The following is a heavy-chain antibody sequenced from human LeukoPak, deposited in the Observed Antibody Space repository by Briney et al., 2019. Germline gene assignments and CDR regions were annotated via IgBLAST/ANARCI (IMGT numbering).Heavy chain of an antibody. CDR1: GGSFSGYY. Sequence: SETLSLTCAVYGGSFSGYYWSWIRQPPGKGLEWIGEINHSGSTNYNSSLKSRVTISVDTSKNQFSLKLSSVTAADTAVYYCARGGMATSFDYWGQGTLVTVSS. D-gene: IGHD5-24*01. CDR3: ARGGMATSFDY. J-gene: IGHJ4*02. V-gene: IGHV4-34*01. CDR2: INHSGST.